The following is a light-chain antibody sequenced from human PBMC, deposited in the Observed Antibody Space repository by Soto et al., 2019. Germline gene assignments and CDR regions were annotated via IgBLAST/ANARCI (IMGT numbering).Light chain of an antibody. J-gene: IGKJ1*01. CDR1: QSVRSNY. CDR3: QQYHTSPLM. Sequence: EIVLTQSPGTLSLSPGERATLACRASQSVRSNYFAWYQQKPGQAPRLLIYGASSRSTGIPDRFSGSGSGTDFTLTISRLEPEDLAVYYCQQYHTSPLMFGQGTKVDIK. CDR2: GAS. V-gene: IGKV3-20*01.